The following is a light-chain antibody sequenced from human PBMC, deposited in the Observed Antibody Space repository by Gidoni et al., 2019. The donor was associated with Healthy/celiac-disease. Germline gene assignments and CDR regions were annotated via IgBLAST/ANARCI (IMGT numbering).Light chain of an antibody. Sequence: EIVWPQSPGTLSFSPGERATLSCRASQRVSSSYLAWYQQKPGQAPRLLIDGASNRATCIPDRFSGSVSGTYFTLTISRLEPEDFAVYYCQQYDSSTFTFGPGTKVDIK. CDR1: QRVSSSY. CDR3: QQYDSSTFT. CDR2: GAS. J-gene: IGKJ3*01. V-gene: IGKV3-20*01.